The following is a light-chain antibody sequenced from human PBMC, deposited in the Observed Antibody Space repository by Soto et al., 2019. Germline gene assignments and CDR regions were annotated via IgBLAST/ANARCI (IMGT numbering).Light chain of an antibody. J-gene: IGLJ3*02. CDR3: AVWDNSMTAWV. CDR2: RDG. V-gene: IGLV1-47*01. CDR1: RSNIGRNY. Sequence: QSVLTQPPSASGTPGQRVTISCSGSRSNIGRNYVYWYQHIPGTAPRLLIFRDGQRPSGVPARFFGSKSDTSASLAITGLRSEDEAHYYCAVWDNSMTAWVFGGGTKLTVL.